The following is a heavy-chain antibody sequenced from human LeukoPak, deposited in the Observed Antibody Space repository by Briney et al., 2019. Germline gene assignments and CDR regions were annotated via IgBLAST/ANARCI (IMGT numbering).Heavy chain of an antibody. J-gene: IGHJ6*03. Sequence: GGSLRLSCAASGFTFSSYSMNWVRQAPGKGLEWVSGISGTGSRTYYADSVKGRFTISRDNSKNRLSLQMNSLRAEDTAVYYCAKGTVVVPAAFHFYMDVWGKGTTVTVSS. D-gene: IGHD2-2*01. CDR3: AKGTVVVPAAFHFYMDV. CDR1: GFTFSSYS. V-gene: IGHV3-23*01. CDR2: ISGTGSRT.